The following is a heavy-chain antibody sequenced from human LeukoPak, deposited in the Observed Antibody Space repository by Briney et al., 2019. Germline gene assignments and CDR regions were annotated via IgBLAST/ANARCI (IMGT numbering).Heavy chain of an antibody. CDR3: ARDGGRSGYSDDAFDI. CDR2: IYTSGST. V-gene: IGHV4-4*07. Sequence: SETLSLTCTVSGGSISSYYWSWIRQPAGKGLEWIGRIYTSGSTNYNPSLKSRVTMSVDTSKNQFSLKLSSVTAADTAVYYCARDGGRSGYSDDAFDIWGQGTMVTVSS. CDR1: GGSISSYY. D-gene: IGHD3-22*01. J-gene: IGHJ3*02.